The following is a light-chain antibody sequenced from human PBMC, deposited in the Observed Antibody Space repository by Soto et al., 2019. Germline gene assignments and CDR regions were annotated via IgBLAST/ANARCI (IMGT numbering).Light chain of an antibody. CDR1: QSVSSY. Sequence: DIQMTQSPSSLSASVGDRVTITCRASQSVSSYLNWYQQRPGKAPNLLIYAASSVQSGVPSRFSGSGSGTDVNVTISSLQPEDFATDYCQQSYSTPLTFGGGTKVEIK. CDR3: QQSYSTPLT. J-gene: IGKJ4*01. V-gene: IGKV1-39*01. CDR2: AAS.